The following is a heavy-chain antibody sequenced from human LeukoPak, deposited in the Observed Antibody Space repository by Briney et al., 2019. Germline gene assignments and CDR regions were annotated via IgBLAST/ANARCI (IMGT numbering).Heavy chain of an antibody. CDR3: AKSLDYDILTHLYY. V-gene: IGHV3-30*18. D-gene: IGHD3-9*01. CDR2: ISYDGSNK. J-gene: IGHJ4*02. Sequence: GRSLRLSCAASGFTFSSCGMHWVPQAPGKGLEWVAVISYDGSNKYYADSVKGRFTISRDNSKNTLYLQMNSLRAEDTAVYYCAKSLDYDILTHLYYWGQGTLVTVSS. CDR1: GFTFSSCG.